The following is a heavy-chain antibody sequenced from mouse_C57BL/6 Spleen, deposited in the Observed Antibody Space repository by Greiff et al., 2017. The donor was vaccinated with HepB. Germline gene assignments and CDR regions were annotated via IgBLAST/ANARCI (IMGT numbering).Heavy chain of an antibody. Sequence: QVQLQQPGAELVEPGASVKMSCKASGYTFTSYWITWVKQRPGQGLEWIGDIYPGSGSTNYNEKFKSKATLTVDTSSSTAYMQLSSLTSEDSAVYYCAGFITTVVAPDFGAMDYWGQGTSVTVSS. CDR2: IYPGSGST. D-gene: IGHD1-1*01. J-gene: IGHJ4*01. CDR1: GYTFTSYW. V-gene: IGHV1-55*01. CDR3: AGFITTVVAPDFGAMDY.